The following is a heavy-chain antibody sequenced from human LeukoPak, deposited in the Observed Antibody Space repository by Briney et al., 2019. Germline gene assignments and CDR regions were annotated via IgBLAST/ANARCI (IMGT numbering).Heavy chain of an antibody. CDR3: ARGGVTTIAQYDY. CDR2: IFDSGTTNYNPST. V-gene: IGHV4-59*01. Sequence: SETLSLTCTVSGGSIISYFWSWIRQPPGKGPEWIGYIFDSGTTNYNPSTNYNPSLKSRVTVSLDTSKNHFSLKLSSVTAADTAVYFCARGGVTTIAQYDYWGQGVLVTVSS. CDR1: GGSIISYF. J-gene: IGHJ4*02. D-gene: IGHD5-12*01.